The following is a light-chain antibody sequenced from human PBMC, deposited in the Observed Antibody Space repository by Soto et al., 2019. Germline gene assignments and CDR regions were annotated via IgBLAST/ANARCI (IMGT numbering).Light chain of an antibody. CDR3: CSYAGSSTYVV. Sequence: QSALTQPASVSGSPGQSITISCTGTSSDVGSYNRVSWYLQHPAKAPKLMIYEVTKRPSGVSDRFSGSKSGNTASLTISGLQAEDEADYYCCSYAGSSTYVVFGGGTKVTVL. V-gene: IGLV2-23*02. CDR2: EVT. J-gene: IGLJ2*01. CDR1: SSDVGSYNR.